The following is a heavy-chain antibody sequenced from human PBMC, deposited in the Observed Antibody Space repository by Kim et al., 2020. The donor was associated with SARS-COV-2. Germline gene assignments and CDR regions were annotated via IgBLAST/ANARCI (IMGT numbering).Heavy chain of an antibody. V-gene: IGHV3-53*01. CDR1: GLSVSSNY. CDR2: IYNGGNT. CDR3: ARGIRGVTSKVRYYNGMDV. Sequence: GGSLRLSCAASGLSVSSNYMNWVRQAPGKGLEWVSVIYNGGNTYYADSVKGRFTISRDISKNTLYLQMNSLRAEDTAVYYCARGIRGVTSKVRYYNGMDVWGQGTTVTVSS. J-gene: IGHJ6*02. D-gene: IGHD3-10*01.